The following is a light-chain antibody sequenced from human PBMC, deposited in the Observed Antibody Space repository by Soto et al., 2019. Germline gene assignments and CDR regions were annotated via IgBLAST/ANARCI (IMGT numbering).Light chain of an antibody. CDR2: EVT. V-gene: IGLV2-8*01. CDR1: SGDVGSYRF. CDR3: SSYAGNNNVI. J-gene: IGLJ2*01. Sequence: QSALTQPPSASGSPGQSVTISCTGTSGDVGSYRFVSWYQQHPGKAPKLLIYEVTKRPSGVPDRFSASTSGNTASLTVSGLQADDEADYYCSSYAGNNNVIFGAGTKLTVL.